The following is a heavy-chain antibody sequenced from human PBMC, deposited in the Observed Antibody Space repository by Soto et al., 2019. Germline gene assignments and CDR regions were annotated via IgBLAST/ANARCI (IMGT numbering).Heavy chain of an antibody. V-gene: IGHV1-18*01. Sequence: AVKVSCKASGYTFTSYGISWVRQAPGQGLEWMGLISAYNGNTNYAQKLQGRVTMNTETSTSTAYMELRSMRSDDTAVYYCERWGSGWQKHGHFDYWGQGTLVTVSS. CDR1: GYTFTSYG. CDR2: ISAYNGNT. J-gene: IGHJ4*02. D-gene: IGHD6-19*01. CDR3: ERWGSGWQKHGHFDY.